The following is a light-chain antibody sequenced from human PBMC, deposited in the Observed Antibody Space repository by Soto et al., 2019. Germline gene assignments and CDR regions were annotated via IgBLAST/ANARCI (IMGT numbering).Light chain of an antibody. CDR3: CSYVGGHTFGNV. CDR1: SNDVGAYNY. J-gene: IGLJ1*01. Sequence: QSALTQPRSVSGSPGQSVAISCTGTSNDVGAYNYVSWYQQHPGKAPKVMIFDVNKRSSGVPDRFSGSKSGNTASLTISGLQAEDEADYYCCSYVGGHTFGNVFGTGTKLTVL. CDR2: DVN. V-gene: IGLV2-11*01.